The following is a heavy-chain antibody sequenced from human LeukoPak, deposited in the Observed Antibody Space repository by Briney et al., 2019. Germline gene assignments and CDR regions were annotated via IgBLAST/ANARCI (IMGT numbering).Heavy chain of an antibody. J-gene: IGHJ3*02. CDR3: ARAVATDDAFDI. CDR1: GFTFSSYG. CDR2: IRYDGSNK. V-gene: IGHV3-30*02. Sequence: GGSLRLSCAASGFTFSSYGMHWVRQAPGKGLEWVAFIRYDGSNKYYADSVKGRFTISRDNSKNTLYLQMNSLRAGDTAVYYCARAVATDDAFDIWGQGTMVTVSS. D-gene: IGHD5-12*01.